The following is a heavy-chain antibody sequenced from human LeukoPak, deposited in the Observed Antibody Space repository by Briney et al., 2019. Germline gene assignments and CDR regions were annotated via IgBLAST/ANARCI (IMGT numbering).Heavy chain of an antibody. D-gene: IGHD6-19*01. CDR2: MNPNSGNT. V-gene: IGHV1-8*03. J-gene: IGHJ6*03. Sequence: GASVKVSCKASGYTFTSYDINWVRQATGQGLEWMGWMNPNSGNTGYAQKFQGRVTITRNTSISTAYMELSSLRSEDTAVYYCARGRLAVAGTRYYYYYMDVWGKGTTVTVSS. CDR3: ARGRLAVAGTRYYYYYMDV. CDR1: GYTFTSYD.